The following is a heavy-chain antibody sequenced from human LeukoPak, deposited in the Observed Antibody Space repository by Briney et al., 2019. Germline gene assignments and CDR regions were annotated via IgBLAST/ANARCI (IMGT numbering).Heavy chain of an antibody. D-gene: IGHD6-13*01. CDR1: GGSISSSSYY. V-gene: IGHV4-39*01. CDR2: IYYSGST. CDR3: AGRKYSSSWTYYFDY. Sequence: SETLSPTCTVSGGSISSSSYYWGWIRQPPGKGLEWIGSIYYSGSTYYNPSLKSRVTISVDTSKNQFSLKLSSVTAADTAVYYCAGRKYSSSWTYYFDYWGQGTLVTVSS. J-gene: IGHJ4*02.